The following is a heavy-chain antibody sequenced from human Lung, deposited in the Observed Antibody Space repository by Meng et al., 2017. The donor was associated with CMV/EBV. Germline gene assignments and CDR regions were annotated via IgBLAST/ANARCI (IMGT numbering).Heavy chain of an antibody. J-gene: IGHJ3*02. D-gene: IGHD3-10*01. Sequence: GVSLRLXCAASGFTFGFYWMHCVRQAPGKGLVWVSRTNNDGSSTNYADSVKGRFTISRDNAKNMLYLQMNSLRAEDTAVYYCARDSYYQDAFDIWGQGTVVTVSS. CDR1: GFTFGFYW. V-gene: IGHV3-74*01. CDR2: TNNDGSST. CDR3: ARDSYYQDAFDI.